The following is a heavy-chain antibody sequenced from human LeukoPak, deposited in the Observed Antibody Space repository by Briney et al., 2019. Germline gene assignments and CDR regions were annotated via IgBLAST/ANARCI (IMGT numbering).Heavy chain of an antibody. Sequence: GGSLRLSCAASGFTFSSYSMNWVRQAPGKGLEWVSSISSSSSYIYYADSVKGRFTISRDNSKNTLYLQMNSLRAEDTAVYYCASRAAGIYYYYGMDVWGQGTTVTVSS. D-gene: IGHD6-13*01. CDR2: ISSSSSYI. V-gene: IGHV3-21*04. CDR3: ASRAAGIYYYYGMDV. J-gene: IGHJ6*02. CDR1: GFTFSSYS.